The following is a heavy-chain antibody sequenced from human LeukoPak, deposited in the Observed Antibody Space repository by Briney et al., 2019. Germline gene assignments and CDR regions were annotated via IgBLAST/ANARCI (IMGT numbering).Heavy chain of an antibody. CDR2: INDSGST. J-gene: IGHJ4*02. CDR3: ARGVVSGWFGELYYFDC. D-gene: IGHD3-10*01. CDR1: SVSFSGYY. V-gene: IGHV4-34*01. Sequence: SETLSLTCAVYSVSFSGYYWSWIRQSPGKGLEWIGDINDSGSTYYNPSLKSRVTISVDTSKNQFSLKLSSVTAADTAVYYCARGVVSGWFGELYYFDCWGQGTLVTVSS.